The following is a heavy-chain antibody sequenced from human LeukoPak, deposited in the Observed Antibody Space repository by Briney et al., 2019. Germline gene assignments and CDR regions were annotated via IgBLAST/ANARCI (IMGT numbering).Heavy chain of an antibody. J-gene: IGHJ4*02. Sequence: ASVKVSCKASGYTFTGYYMHWVRQAPGQGLEWMGWINPNSGGTNYAQKLQGRVTMTRDTSISTAYMELSRLRSDDTAVYYCARDSPIMITFGGVIPYFDYWGQGTLVTVSS. CDR1: GYTFTGYY. CDR2: INPNSGGT. D-gene: IGHD3-16*02. CDR3: ARDSPIMITFGGVIPYFDY. V-gene: IGHV1-2*02.